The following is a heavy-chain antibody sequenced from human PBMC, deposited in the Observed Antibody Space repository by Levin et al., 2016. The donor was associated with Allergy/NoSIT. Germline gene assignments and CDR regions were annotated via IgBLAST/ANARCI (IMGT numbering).Heavy chain of an antibody. CDR2: ISHDGYNE. CDR3: AKEGIMKDFDS. J-gene: IGHJ4*02. CDR1: GLSISGYA. V-gene: IGHV3-30-3*02. D-gene: IGHD3-16*01. Sequence: LSLTCAVSGLSISGYALHWVRQAPGKGLEWVAGISHDGYNEHYADSVKGRFTISRDNSKNTLYLQMSSLGTEDTAIYYCAKEGIMKDFDSWGQGTLVTVSS.